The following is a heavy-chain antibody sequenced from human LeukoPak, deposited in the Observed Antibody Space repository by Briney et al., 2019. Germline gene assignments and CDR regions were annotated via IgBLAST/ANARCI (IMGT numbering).Heavy chain of an antibody. CDR1: GYTFTSYG. J-gene: IGHJ5*02. Sequence: ASVKVSCKASGYTFTSYGISWVRQAPGQGLEWMGWISAYNGNTNYAQNLQGRVTMTKDTSTSTAYMELRSLSSDDPAVYYCARAPSYDSSGYPNWFDPWGQGTLVTVSS. V-gene: IGHV1-18*01. D-gene: IGHD3-22*01. CDR3: ARAPSYDSSGYPNWFDP. CDR2: ISAYNGNT.